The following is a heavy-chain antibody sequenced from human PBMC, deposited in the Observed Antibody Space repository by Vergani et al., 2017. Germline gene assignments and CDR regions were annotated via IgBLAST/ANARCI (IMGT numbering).Heavy chain of an antibody. J-gene: IGHJ6*03. CDR3: ARVWAPGGNYYMDV. D-gene: IGHD1-14*01. CDR2: IYYSGST. Sequence: QVQLQESGPGLVKPSETLSLICTVSGGSISSYYWSWIRQAPGKGLGWIGYIYYSGSTNYKPSLKSRVTISVDTSKNQFSLKLSYVTAAYTAVYYCARVWAPGGNYYMDVGGKGTTVTVSS. CDR1: GGSISSYY. V-gene: IGHV4-59*01.